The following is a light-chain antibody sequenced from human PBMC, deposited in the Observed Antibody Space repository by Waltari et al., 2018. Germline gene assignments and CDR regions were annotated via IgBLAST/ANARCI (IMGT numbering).Light chain of an antibody. CDR1: QNLLHSNGYNY. CDR3: MQALQTPLT. CDR2: LGS. J-gene: IGKJ4*01. Sequence: DIVLTQSPVSLPVTPGEPASISCRSSQNLLHSNGYNYLDWYLQKPGQSPQLLIYLGSNRASGVPDRFSGSGSGTDFTLKISRVEAEDVGIYYCMQALQTPLTFGGGTKVDIK. V-gene: IGKV2-28*01.